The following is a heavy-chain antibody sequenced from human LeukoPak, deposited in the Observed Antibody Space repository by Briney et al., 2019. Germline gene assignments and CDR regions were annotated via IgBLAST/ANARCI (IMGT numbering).Heavy chain of an antibody. CDR2: IYYSGST. CDR1: GGSISSSSYY. J-gene: IGHJ5*02. CDR3: ARMDRSGWFEFDP. Sequence: SETLSLTCTVSGGSISSSSYYWGWIRPPPGKGLDWIVSIYYSGSTYYNPSLKSRVTISIDTSKNQLSLKLSSVTAADTAVYYCARMDRSGWFEFDPWGEGTLVTLSS. V-gene: IGHV4-39*07. D-gene: IGHD3-3*01.